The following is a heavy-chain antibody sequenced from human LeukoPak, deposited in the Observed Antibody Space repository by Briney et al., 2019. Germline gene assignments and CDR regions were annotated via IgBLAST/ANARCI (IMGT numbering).Heavy chain of an antibody. D-gene: IGHD6-19*01. CDR1: GYTFTGYY. Sequence: ASVKVFCKASGYTFTGYYMHWVRQAPGQGLEWMGWINPNSGGTNYAQKFQGRVTISVDTSKNQFSLKLSSVTAADTAVHYCARGISSGWPYYYYYYMDVWGKGTTVTISS. CDR2: INPNSGGT. CDR3: ARGISSGWPYYYYYYMDV. V-gene: IGHV1-2*02. J-gene: IGHJ6*03.